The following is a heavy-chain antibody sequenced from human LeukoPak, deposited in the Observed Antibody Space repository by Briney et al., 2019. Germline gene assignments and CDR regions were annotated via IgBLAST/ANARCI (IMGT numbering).Heavy chain of an antibody. J-gene: IGHJ4*02. CDR2: INPKSGGT. CDR3: VPSNSFEFYFDY. CDR1: GYTFTGYY. D-gene: IGHD3-16*01. Sequence: GASVKVSCKASGYTFTGYYMHWVRQAPGQGLEWMGWINPKSGGTNYAQKFQGRVPMTRDTSISTAYVELNRLRSDATAVYYCVPSNSFEFYFDYWGQGTLVTVSS. V-gene: IGHV1-2*02.